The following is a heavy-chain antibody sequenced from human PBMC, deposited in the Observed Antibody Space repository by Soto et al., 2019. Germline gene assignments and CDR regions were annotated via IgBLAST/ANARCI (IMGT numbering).Heavy chain of an antibody. D-gene: IGHD2-2*01. Sequence: ASVKVSCRASGYTFTSYGISWVRQAPGQGLEWMGWISAYNGNTNYAQKLQGRVTMTTDTSTSTAYMELRSLRSDDTAVYYCARVVSGEYQLEYYYYYGMDVWGQGTTVTVSS. CDR1: GYTFTSYG. V-gene: IGHV1-18*01. CDR3: ARVVSGEYQLEYYYYYGMDV. J-gene: IGHJ6*02. CDR2: ISAYNGNT.